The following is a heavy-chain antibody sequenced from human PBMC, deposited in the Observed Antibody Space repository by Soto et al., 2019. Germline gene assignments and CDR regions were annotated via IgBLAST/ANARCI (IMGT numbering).Heavy chain of an antibody. J-gene: IGHJ1*01. CDR1: GGTFSSYA. CDR2: IIPIFGTA. CDR3: AMEPSRGYYEWEYFQH. D-gene: IGHD1-26*01. V-gene: IGHV1-69*13. Sequence: SVKVSCKASGGTFSSYAISWVRQAPGQGLEWMGGIIPIFGTANYAQKFQGRVTITADESTSTAYMELSSLRSEDTAVYYCAMEPSRGYYEWEYFQHWVPGTLATVS.